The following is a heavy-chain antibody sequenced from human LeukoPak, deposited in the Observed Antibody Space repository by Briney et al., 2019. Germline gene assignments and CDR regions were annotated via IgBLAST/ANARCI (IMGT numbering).Heavy chain of an antibody. D-gene: IGHD3-16*01. Sequence: SETLSLTCTVSGGSISSYYWSWSRQPPGKGLEWIGYIYYSGSTNYNPSLKSRVTMSVDTSKNQFSLKLSSVTAADTAVYYCARGGGPYTGNYYYGMDVWGKGTTVTVSS. CDR2: IYYSGST. V-gene: IGHV4-59*01. CDR1: GGSISSYY. J-gene: IGHJ6*04. CDR3: ARGGGPYTGNYYYGMDV.